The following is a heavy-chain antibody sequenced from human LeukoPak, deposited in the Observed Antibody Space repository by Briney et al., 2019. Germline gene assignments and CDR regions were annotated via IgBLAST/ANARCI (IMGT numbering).Heavy chain of an antibody. CDR3: AREGQITIFGAVTPSGWFDP. Sequence: ASVTVSCKASGYTFTSYYMHWVRQAPGQGLEWMGIINPSGGSTSYAQKFQGRVTMTRDMSTSTVYMELSSLRSEDTAVYYCAREGQITIFGAVTPSGWFDPWGQGTLVTVFS. CDR2: INPSGGST. V-gene: IGHV1-46*01. CDR1: GYTFTSYY. D-gene: IGHD3-3*01. J-gene: IGHJ5*02.